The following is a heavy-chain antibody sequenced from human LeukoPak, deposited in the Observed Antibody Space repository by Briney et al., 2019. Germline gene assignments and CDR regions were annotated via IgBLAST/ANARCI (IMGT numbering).Heavy chain of an antibody. J-gene: IGHJ5*02. Sequence: PSETLSLTCTVSDGSISSSNYYWGWIRQPPGRGLEWIGSIYYTGSTYYNPSLKSRVTISVDTSENQFSLKLSSVTAADTAVYYCAREWSVRGNSRFDPWGQGTLVTVSS. V-gene: IGHV4-39*07. CDR2: IYYTGST. D-gene: IGHD3-16*01. CDR3: AREWSVRGNSRFDP. CDR1: DGSISSSNYY.